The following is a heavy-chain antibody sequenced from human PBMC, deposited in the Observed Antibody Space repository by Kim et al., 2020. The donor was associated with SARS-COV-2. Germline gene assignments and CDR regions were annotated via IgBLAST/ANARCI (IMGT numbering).Heavy chain of an antibody. D-gene: IGHD5-12*01. CDR2: INHSGST. V-gene: IGHV4-34*01. Sequence: SETLSLTCAVYGGSFSGYYWSWIRQPPGKGLEWIGEINHSGSTNYNPSLKSRVTISVDTSKNQFSLKLSSVTAADTAVYYCARGSIIVATDDNWFDPWGQGTLVTVSS. CDR3: ARGSIIVATDDNWFDP. CDR1: GGSFSGYY. J-gene: IGHJ5*02.